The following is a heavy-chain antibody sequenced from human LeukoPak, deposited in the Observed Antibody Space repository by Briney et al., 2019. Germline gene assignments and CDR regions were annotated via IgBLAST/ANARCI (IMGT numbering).Heavy chain of an antibody. D-gene: IGHD3-10*01. Sequence: SETLSLTCKVSGGSISSHYWSWIRQPPGKGLEWIGYIYYSGSTYYNPSLKSRVTISLDTSKNQFSLKLSSVTAADTAVYYCARQLSYYTDFDYWGQGTLVTVSS. J-gene: IGHJ4*02. CDR1: GGSISSHY. V-gene: IGHV4-59*08. CDR3: ARQLSYYTDFDY. CDR2: IYYSGST.